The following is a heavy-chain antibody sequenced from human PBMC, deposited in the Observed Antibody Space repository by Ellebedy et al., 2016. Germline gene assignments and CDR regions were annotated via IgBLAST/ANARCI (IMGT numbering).Heavy chain of an antibody. Sequence: ASVKVSXXASGYTFTGCYMHWVRQAPGQGLEWMGWINPNSGGTNYAQKFQGRVTMTRDTSISTAYMELSRLRSDDTAVYYCAILWCPSLSFDYWGQGTLVTVSS. J-gene: IGHJ4*02. D-gene: IGHD2-21*01. V-gene: IGHV1-2*02. CDR3: AILWCPSLSFDY. CDR2: INPNSGGT. CDR1: GYTFTGCY.